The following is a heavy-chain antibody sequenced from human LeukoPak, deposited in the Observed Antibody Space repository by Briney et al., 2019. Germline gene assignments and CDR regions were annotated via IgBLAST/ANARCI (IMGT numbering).Heavy chain of an antibody. J-gene: IGHJ4*02. V-gene: IGHV3-21*01. CDR1: GFTFSSYS. Sequence: PGGSLRLSCAASGFTFSSYSMNWVRQAPGKGLEWVSSISSSSSYIYYADSVKGRFTISRDNAKNSLYLQMNSLRAEDTAVYYCARAGLVGATYFDYWGQGTLVTVSS. CDR2: ISSSSSYI. CDR3: ARAGLVGATYFDY. D-gene: IGHD1-26*01.